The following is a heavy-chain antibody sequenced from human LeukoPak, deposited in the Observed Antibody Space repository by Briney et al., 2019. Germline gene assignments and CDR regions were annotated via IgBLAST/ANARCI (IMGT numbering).Heavy chain of an antibody. J-gene: IGHJ4*02. CDR2: ISYDGSNK. V-gene: IGHV3-30*18. Sequence: GGSLRLSCAASGFTFSSYSMNWVRQAPGKGLEGVAVISYDGSNKYYADSVKGRFTISRDNSKNTLYLQMNSLRAEDTAVYYCAKDLGTADYWGQGTLVTVSS. CDR1: GFTFSSYS. CDR3: AKDLGTADY.